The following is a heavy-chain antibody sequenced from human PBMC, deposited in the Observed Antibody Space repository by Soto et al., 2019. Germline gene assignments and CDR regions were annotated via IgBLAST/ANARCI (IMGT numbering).Heavy chain of an antibody. V-gene: IGHV4-34*01. CDR2: INESGST. J-gene: IGHJ4*02. Sequence: QVQLQQWGAGLVKPSETLSLSCAVYGQSFSGHSWAWIRQSPGKGLEWIGEINESGSTYYNPSLKSRVTISSYTFKNQFSLKLSSVSAADTAVYFCARGSGIVALPGELEDVNYDYWGQGTLVNVSS. D-gene: IGHD1-1*01. CDR1: GQSFSGHS. CDR3: ARGSGIVALPGELEDVNYDY.